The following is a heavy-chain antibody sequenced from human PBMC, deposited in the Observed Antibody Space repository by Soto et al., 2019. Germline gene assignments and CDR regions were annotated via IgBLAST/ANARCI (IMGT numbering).Heavy chain of an antibody. CDR3: ARHGSGSYYNNWFDP. CDR1: GGSISSSSYY. CDR2: IYYSGST. D-gene: IGHD3-10*01. V-gene: IGHV4-39*01. Sequence: KPSETLSLTCTVSGGSISSSSYYGGWIRQPPGKGLEWIGSIYYSGSTYYNPSLKSRVTISVDTSKNQFSLKLSSVTAADTAVYYCARHGSGSYYNNWFDPWGQGTLVTSPQ. J-gene: IGHJ5*02.